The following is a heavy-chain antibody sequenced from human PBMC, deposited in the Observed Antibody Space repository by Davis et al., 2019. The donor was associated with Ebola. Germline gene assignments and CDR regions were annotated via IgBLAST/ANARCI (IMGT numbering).Heavy chain of an antibody. CDR3: AIYCSGGSCYSYTSGAY. CDR1: GFTFSSYS. D-gene: IGHD2-15*01. V-gene: IGHV3-21*01. CDR2: ISSSSSYI. Sequence: GESLKISCAASGFTFSSYSMNWVRQAPGKGLEWVSSISSSSSYIYYADSVKGRFTISRDNAKNSLYLQMNSLRAEDTAVYYCAIYCSGGSCYSYTSGAYWGQGTLVTVSS. J-gene: IGHJ4*02.